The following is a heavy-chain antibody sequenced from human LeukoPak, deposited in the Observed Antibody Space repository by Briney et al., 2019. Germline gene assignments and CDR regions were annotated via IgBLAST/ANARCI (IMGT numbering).Heavy chain of an antibody. V-gene: IGHV3-30*18. CDR2: ISYDGSNK. D-gene: IGHD3-10*01. CDR3: AKASPSRGSGSYSELFDY. Sequence: GRSLRLSCAASGFTFSSFGMHWVRQAPGKGLEWVAVISYDGSNKYYADSVKGRFTISRDNSKNTLYLQMNSLRAEDTAVYYCAKASPSRGSGSYSELFDYWGQGTLVTVSS. CDR1: GFTFSSFG. J-gene: IGHJ4*02.